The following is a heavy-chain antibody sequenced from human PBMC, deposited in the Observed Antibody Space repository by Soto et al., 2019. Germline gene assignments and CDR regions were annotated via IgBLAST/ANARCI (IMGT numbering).Heavy chain of an antibody. CDR3: AAVAAPPDAFDI. CDR2: IIPIFGTA. CDR1: GGTFSSYA. Sequence: SVKVSCKASGGTFSSYAISWVRQAPGQGLEWMGGIIPIFGTANYAQKFQGRVTITADKSTSTAYMELSSLRSEDTAVYYCAAVAAPPDAFDIWRQGTMVTVSS. D-gene: IGHD6-19*01. V-gene: IGHV1-69*06. J-gene: IGHJ3*02.